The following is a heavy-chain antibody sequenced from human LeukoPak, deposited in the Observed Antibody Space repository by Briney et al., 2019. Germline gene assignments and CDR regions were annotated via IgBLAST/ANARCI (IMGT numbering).Heavy chain of an antibody. D-gene: IGHD3-22*01. CDR3: ARGRPTYDGSAYFSYYFDS. J-gene: IGHJ4*02. CDR2: IYHSGST. V-gene: IGHV4-59*01. Sequence: SETLSLTCTVSGGSISSYYWSWIRQPPGKGLEWIGYIYHSGSTNYNPSLKSRVTISVDTFKNQFSLTLSSVTAADTAVYYCARGRPTYDGSAYFSYYFDSWGQGTLVTVSS. CDR1: GGSISSYY.